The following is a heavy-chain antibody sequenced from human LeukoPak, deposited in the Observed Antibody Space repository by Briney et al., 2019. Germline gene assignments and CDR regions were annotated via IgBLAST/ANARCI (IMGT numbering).Heavy chain of an antibody. D-gene: IGHD2-2*01. J-gene: IGHJ4*02. V-gene: IGHV3-11*06. Sequence: GGSLRLSCAASGFTFSDYYMSWIRQAPGKGLEWVSYISSSSSYTNYADSVKGRFTISRDNAKNSLYLQMNSLRAEDTAVYYCARDSGIVVVPAAIGYWGQGTLVTVSS. CDR3: ARDSGIVVVPAAIGY. CDR1: GFTFSDYY. CDR2: ISSSSSYT.